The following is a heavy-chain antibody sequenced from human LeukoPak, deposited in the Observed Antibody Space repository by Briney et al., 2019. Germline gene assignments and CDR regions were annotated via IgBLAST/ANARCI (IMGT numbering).Heavy chain of an antibody. V-gene: IGHV4-34*01. J-gene: IGHJ4*02. CDR3: AGSVVTANLFDY. CDR1: GGSFSGYY. CDR2: INHSGST. Sequence: SETLSLTCAVYGGSFSGYYWSWIRQPPGKGLEWIGEINHSGSTNYNPSLKSRVTISVDTSKNQFSLKLSSVTAADTAVYYCAGSVVTANLFDYWGQGTLVTVSS. D-gene: IGHD2-21*02.